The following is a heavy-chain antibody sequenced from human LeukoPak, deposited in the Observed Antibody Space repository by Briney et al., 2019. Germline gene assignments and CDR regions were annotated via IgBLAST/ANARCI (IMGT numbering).Heavy chain of an antibody. CDR2: INHSGST. CDR3: ATRYKYYYDSSGYGG. Sequence: SETLSLTCTVSGGSISSYYWSWIRQPPGKGLEWIGEINHSGSTNYNPSLKSRVTISVDTSKNQFSLKLSSVTAADTAVYYCATRYKYYYDSSGYGGWGQGTLVTVSS. CDR1: GGSISSYY. D-gene: IGHD3-22*01. V-gene: IGHV4-34*01. J-gene: IGHJ4*02.